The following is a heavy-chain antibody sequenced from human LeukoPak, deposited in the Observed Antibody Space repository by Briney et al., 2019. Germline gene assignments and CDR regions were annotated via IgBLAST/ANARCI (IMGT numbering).Heavy chain of an antibody. V-gene: IGHV4-4*07. CDR2: LSTSGET. CDR3: AAGSQSTALTK. D-gene: IGHD5-18*01. Sequence: KTSETLSLTCTVSGXSISSYYWSWIRQPAGKGLEWIGRLSTSGETNYNPTLKSRVTISLDTSKNQFSLRLSSVTAADTAVYYCAAGSQSTALTKWGQGTLVTVSS. J-gene: IGHJ4*02. CDR1: GXSISSYY.